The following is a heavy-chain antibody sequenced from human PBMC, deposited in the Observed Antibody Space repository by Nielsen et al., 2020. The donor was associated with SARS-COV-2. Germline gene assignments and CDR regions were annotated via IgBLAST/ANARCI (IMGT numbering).Heavy chain of an antibody. CDR2: ISYDGSNK. CDR3: TALYSGSYYRDY. Sequence: WILQPPGKGLEWVAVISYDGSNKYYADSVKGRFTISRDNSKNTLYLQMNSLKTEDTAVYYCTALYSGSYYRDYWGQGTLVTVSS. J-gene: IGHJ4*02. D-gene: IGHD1-26*01. V-gene: IGHV3-30-3*01.